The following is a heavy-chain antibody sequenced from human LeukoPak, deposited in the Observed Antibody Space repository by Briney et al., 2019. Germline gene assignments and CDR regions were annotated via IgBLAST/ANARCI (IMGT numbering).Heavy chain of an antibody. CDR3: ARAPIVVVPAAMNPPYYDYYGMDV. CDR1: GATFTSYA. D-gene: IGHD2-2*01. Sequence: GASVKLSCKASGATFTSYAISWVRQAPGQGVEWMGGIIPIFGTANYAQKFQGRVTITADESTSTAYRELSSLRSEDTAVYYCARAPIVVVPAAMNPPYYDYYGMDVWGQGTTVTVSS. CDR2: IIPIFGTA. V-gene: IGHV1-69*13. J-gene: IGHJ6*02.